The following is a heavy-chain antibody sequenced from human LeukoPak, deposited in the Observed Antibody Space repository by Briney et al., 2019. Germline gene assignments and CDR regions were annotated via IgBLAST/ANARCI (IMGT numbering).Heavy chain of an antibody. Sequence: SETLSLTCTVSGGSISSYYWSWIRQPPGKGLEWIGYIYYSGSTNYSPSLKSRVTISVDTSKNQFSLKLSSVTAADTAVYYCAGRGYSYDGPYWAFDIWGQGTMVTVSS. CDR3: AGRGYSYDGPYWAFDI. D-gene: IGHD5-18*01. V-gene: IGHV4-59*01. J-gene: IGHJ3*02. CDR1: GGSISSYY. CDR2: IYYSGST.